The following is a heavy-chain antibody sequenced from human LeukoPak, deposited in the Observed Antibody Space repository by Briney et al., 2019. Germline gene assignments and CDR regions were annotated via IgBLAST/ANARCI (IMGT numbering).Heavy chain of an antibody. CDR3: ATIKRYDTRRSASVGVDH. CDR1: GFTFSSFG. D-gene: IGHD2-15*01. Sequence: GGSLRLSCAASGFTFSSFGMHWVRQAPGKGLEWVAFIRYDGSNKYYADSVKGRFTISRDNAKNSLYLQMNSLRAEDTAVYYCATIKRYDTRRSASVGVDHWGQGTLVTVSS. V-gene: IGHV3-30*02. J-gene: IGHJ4*02. CDR2: IRYDGSNK.